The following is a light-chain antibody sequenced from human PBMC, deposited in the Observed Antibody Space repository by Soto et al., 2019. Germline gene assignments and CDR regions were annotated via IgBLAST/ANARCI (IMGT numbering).Light chain of an antibody. Sequence: DIQMTQSPATLSASVGDRVTITCRASQSISSWLAWYQQKPGKVPKLLIDDASSLESGVPSRFSGSGSGTEFTLTISSLQPDDFATYYCQQYNTYPWTFGQGSEV. CDR2: DAS. CDR3: QQYNTYPWT. J-gene: IGKJ1*01. V-gene: IGKV1-5*01. CDR1: QSISSW.